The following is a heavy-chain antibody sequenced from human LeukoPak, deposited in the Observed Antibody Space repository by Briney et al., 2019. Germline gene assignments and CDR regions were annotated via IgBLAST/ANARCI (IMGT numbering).Heavy chain of an antibody. CDR3: GREIQAPGKTLEY. Sequence: GGSLRLSCALSGFTSSSYWMHWVRQVPGKGLEWVPRINDDGTYTVYADSVKGRFTISRDNAKNTLYLQMNSLRGEDTAVYYCGREIQAPGKTLEYWGQGTLVTVSS. V-gene: IGHV3-74*01. CDR1: GFTSSSYW. CDR2: INDDGTYT. J-gene: IGHJ4*02.